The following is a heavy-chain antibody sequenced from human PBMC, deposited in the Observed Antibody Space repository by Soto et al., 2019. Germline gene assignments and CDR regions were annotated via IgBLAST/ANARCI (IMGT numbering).Heavy chain of an antibody. V-gene: IGHV1-58*01. Sequence: ASVKVSCKASGFTFTSSAVQWVRQARGQRLEWIGWIVVGSGNTNYAQKFQERVTITRDMSTSTAYMELSSLRSEDTAVYYCGAGGYDFWSGYYYYGMDVWGQGTMVTVSS. CDR3: GAGGYDFWSGYYYYGMDV. D-gene: IGHD3-3*01. CDR1: GFTFTSSA. CDR2: IVVGSGNT. J-gene: IGHJ6*02.